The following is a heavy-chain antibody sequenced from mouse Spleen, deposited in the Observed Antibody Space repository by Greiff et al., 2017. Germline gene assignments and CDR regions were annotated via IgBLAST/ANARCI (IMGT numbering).Heavy chain of an antibody. D-gene: IGHD2-14*01. CDR3: AREYERGYWYFDV. Sequence: EVQLVESGGGLVQPGGSRKLSCAASGFTFSSFGMHWVRQAPEKGLEWVAYISSGSSTIYYADTVKGRFTISRDNPKNTLFLQMTSLRSEDTAMYYCAREYERGYWYFDVWGAGTTVTVSS. J-gene: IGHJ1*01. CDR2: ISSGSSTI. V-gene: IGHV5-17*02. CDR1: GFTFSSFG.